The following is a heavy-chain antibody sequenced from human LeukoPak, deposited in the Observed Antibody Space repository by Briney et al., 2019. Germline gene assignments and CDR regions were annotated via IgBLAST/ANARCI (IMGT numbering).Heavy chain of an antibody. Sequence: PGGSLRLSCAASGFTFSRYAMHWVRQAPGKGLEYVSAISSNGGSTYYANSVKGRFTISRDNSKNTLYLQMGSLRAEDMAVYYCARRHGSGSYGDWGQGTLVTVSS. D-gene: IGHD3-10*01. CDR3: ARRHGSGSYGD. CDR2: ISSNGGST. V-gene: IGHV3-64*01. CDR1: GFTFSRYA. J-gene: IGHJ4*02.